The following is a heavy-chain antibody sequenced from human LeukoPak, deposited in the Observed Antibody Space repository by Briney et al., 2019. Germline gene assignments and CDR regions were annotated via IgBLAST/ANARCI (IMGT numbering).Heavy chain of an antibody. D-gene: IGHD5-18*01. CDR1: GGSISGYH. J-gene: IGHJ4*02. CDR2: IYYSGST. CDR3: ARVDTAMSNLYYFDY. Sequence: SETLSLTCSVSGGSISGYHWSWIRQPPGKGLEWIGYIYYSGSTNYNPSLKSRVTISVDTSKNQFSLKLSSVTAADTAVYYCARVDTAMSNLYYFDYWGQGTLVTVSS. V-gene: IGHV4-59*01.